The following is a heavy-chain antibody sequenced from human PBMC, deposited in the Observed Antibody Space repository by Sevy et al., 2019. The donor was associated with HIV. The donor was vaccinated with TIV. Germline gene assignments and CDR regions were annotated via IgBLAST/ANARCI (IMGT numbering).Heavy chain of an antibody. J-gene: IGHJ5*02. CDR2: ISSISTYI. Sequence: GGSLRLSCAASGFSFNMYSMNWVRQAPGKGLEWVSSISSISTYIYYADSVKGRFTISRDNAKNSLYLQMNSLRAEDTAVYYCAGNSGNVPPDWFDPWGQGTLVTVSS. D-gene: IGHD1-26*01. V-gene: IGHV3-21*01. CDR1: GFSFNMYS. CDR3: AGNSGNVPPDWFDP.